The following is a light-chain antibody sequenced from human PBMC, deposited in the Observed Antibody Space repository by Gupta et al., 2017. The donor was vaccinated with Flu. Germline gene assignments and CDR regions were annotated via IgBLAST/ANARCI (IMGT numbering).Light chain of an antibody. CDR2: QVS. CDR1: KSLVYSDGNIY. CDR3: MQGSRWPWA. J-gene: IGKJ1*01. V-gene: IGKV2-30*01. Sequence: VVVTPAELCLRVARRQRASLSCRTSKSLVYSDGNIYLHLLQQRPGQSPRRLLYQVSHRESGVPDRFDGSGSGSDFDLKSSRLEAEDVGVYYCMQGSRWPWAFGKGTKVEIK.